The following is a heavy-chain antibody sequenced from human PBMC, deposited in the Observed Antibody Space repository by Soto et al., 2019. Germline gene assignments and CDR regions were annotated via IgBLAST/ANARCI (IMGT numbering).Heavy chain of an antibody. CDR1: GGSFSGYY. J-gene: IGHJ6*02. V-gene: IGHV4-34*01. D-gene: IGHD3-10*01. Sequence: SETLSLTCAVYGGSFSGYYGSWIRQPPGKGLEWIGEINHSGSTNYNPSLKSRVTISVDTSKNQFSLKLSSVTAADTAVYYCARAWLGPRGYGSGSYYYYYYYGMDVWGQGTTVTVSS. CDR2: INHSGST. CDR3: ARAWLGPRGYGSGSYYYYYYYGMDV.